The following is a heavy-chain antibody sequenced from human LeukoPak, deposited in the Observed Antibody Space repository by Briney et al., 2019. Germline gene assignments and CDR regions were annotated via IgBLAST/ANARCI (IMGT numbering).Heavy chain of an antibody. V-gene: IGHV4-4*07. CDR3: AIAYRPRSYYFDY. J-gene: IGHJ4*02. D-gene: IGHD3-16*02. CDR1: GGSISSYY. Sequence: SETLSLTCAVSGGSISSYYWSWIRQPAGKGLEWIGGIYTSGSTNYNPSLKSRVTMSVDTSKNQFSLKLSSVTAADTAVYYCAIAYRPRSYYFDYWGQGTLVTVSS. CDR2: IYTSGST.